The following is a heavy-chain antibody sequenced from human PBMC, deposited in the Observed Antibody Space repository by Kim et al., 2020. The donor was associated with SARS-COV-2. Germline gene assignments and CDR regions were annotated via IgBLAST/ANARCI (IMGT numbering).Heavy chain of an antibody. CDR3: AIQPAAVRGVIIQPSY. J-gene: IGHJ4*02. D-gene: IGHD3-10*01. CDR2: IWYDGSNK. CDR1: GFTFSSYG. Sequence: GRSLRLSCAASGFTFSSYGMHWVRQAPGKGLEWVAVIWYDGSNKYYADSVKGRFTISRDNSKNTLYLQMNSLRAEDTAVYYCAIQPAAVRGVIIQPSYWGQGTLVTVSS. V-gene: IGHV3-33*01.